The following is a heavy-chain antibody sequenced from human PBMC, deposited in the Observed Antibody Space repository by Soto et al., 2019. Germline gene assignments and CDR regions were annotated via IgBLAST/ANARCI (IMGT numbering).Heavy chain of an antibody. Sequence: QVQLVQSGAEVKKPGSSVKVSCKASGGTFSSYAISWVRQAPGHGLEWMGGIIPIFGTANYAQKFQGRVTITADESTSTAYMDLSSLRSEDTAEYYCARVPLDTAMVPLGFDLWGRGTLVTVSS. CDR3: ARVPLDTAMVPLGFDL. V-gene: IGHV1-69*01. J-gene: IGHJ2*01. CDR2: IIPIFGTA. CDR1: GGTFSSYA. D-gene: IGHD5-18*01.